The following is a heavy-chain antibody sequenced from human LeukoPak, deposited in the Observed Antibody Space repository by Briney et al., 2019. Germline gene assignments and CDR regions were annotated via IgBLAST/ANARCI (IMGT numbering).Heavy chain of an antibody. CDR1: GFTFSSYS. Sequence: PGGSLRLSCAASGFTFSSYSMNWVRQAPGKGLEWVSCISSSSSTIYYADSVKGRFTISRDNAKNSLYLQMNSLRAEDTAVYYCARDPYYYGSGSYLCLDYWGQGTLVTVSS. D-gene: IGHD3-10*01. J-gene: IGHJ4*02. CDR2: ISSSSSTI. CDR3: ARDPYYYGSGSYLCLDY. V-gene: IGHV3-48*04.